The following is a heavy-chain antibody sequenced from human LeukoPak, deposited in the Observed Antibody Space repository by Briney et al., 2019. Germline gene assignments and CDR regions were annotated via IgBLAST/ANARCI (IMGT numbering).Heavy chain of an antibody. CDR3: AKGPMARFDY. CDR2: ISSSGSTI. V-gene: IGHV3-48*03. D-gene: IGHD2-8*01. CDR1: GFTLSSYE. J-gene: IGHJ4*02. Sequence: PGGSLRLSCAASGFTLSSYEMNWVRQAPGKGLEWVSYISSSGSTIYYADSVKGRFTISRDNAKNSLYLQMNSLRAEDTAVYYCAKGPMARFDYWGQGTLVTVSS.